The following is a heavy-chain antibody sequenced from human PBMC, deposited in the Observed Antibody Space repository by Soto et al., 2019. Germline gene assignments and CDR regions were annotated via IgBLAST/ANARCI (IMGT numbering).Heavy chain of an antibody. CDR2: IIPIFGTA. V-gene: IGHV1-69*06. CDR1: GGTFSSYA. CDR3: ARGFGEDYDSRGYYPLFDY. J-gene: IGHJ4*02. D-gene: IGHD3-22*01. Sequence: QVQLVQSGAEVKKPGSSVKVSCKASGGTFSSYAISWVRQAPGQGLEWMGGIIPIFGTANYAQKFQGRVTITADKSTSTAYMELSSLRSEDTAVYYCARGFGEDYDSRGYYPLFDYWGQGTLVTVSS.